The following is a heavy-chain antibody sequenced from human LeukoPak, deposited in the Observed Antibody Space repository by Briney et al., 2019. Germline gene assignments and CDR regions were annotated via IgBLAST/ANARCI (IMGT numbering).Heavy chain of an antibody. CDR3: ARGIRRDGYNFRHY. Sequence: SQTLSLTCAISGDSVSSNSDAWNWIRQSPSSGLEWLGRTYYRSKWYYDYAVAVKSRISINPDTSKNQFSLQLSSVTPEDTAVYYCARGIRRDGYNFRHYWGQGTLVTVSS. J-gene: IGHJ4*02. CDR2: TYYRSKWYY. V-gene: IGHV6-1*01. CDR1: GDSVSSNSDA. D-gene: IGHD5-24*01.